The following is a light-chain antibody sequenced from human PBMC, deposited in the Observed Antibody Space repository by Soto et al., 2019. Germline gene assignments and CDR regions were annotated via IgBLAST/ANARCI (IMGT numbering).Light chain of an antibody. CDR2: DAS. CDR1: QDISNY. CDR3: QQYDNLPALT. V-gene: IGKV1-33*01. J-gene: IGKJ4*01. Sequence: DIQMTQSPSSLSASVGDRVTITCQASQDISNYLNWYQQKPGKAPKLLIYDASNLETGVPSRFSGSGSGTDFTSPISSLQPEDIVTYYCQQYDNLPALTFGGGTKVEIK.